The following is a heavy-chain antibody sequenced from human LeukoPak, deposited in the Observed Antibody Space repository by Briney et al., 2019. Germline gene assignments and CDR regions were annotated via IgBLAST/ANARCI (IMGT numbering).Heavy chain of an antibody. V-gene: IGHV1-69*05. Sequence: GASVKVSCKASGGTFSSYAISWVRQAPAQGLEWMGRIIPIFGTANYAQKFQGRVTITTDESTSTAYMELSSLRSEDTAVYYCAREVVTRAFDIWGQGTMVTVSS. CDR2: IIPIFGTA. J-gene: IGHJ3*02. CDR1: GGTFSSYA. CDR3: AREVVTRAFDI. D-gene: IGHD4-23*01.